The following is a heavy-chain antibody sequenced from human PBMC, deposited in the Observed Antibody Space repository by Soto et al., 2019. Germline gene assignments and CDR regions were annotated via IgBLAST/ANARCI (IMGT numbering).Heavy chain of an antibody. Sequence: GRSLRLSCAASGFSFSTYGMHWVVQAPGKGLEWVAGISNDGRNKYYADSVKGRFTISRDNSKNTLWLKMNSLRAQDTAVYYCAKDLSPGSADYYFDYGGQGTLVTVSS. CDR3: AKDLSPGSADYYFDY. CDR1: GFSFSTYG. J-gene: IGHJ4*02. CDR2: ISNDGRNK. V-gene: IGHV3-30*18.